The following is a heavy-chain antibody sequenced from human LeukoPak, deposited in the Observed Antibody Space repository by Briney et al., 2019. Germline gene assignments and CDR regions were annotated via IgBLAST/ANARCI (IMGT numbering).Heavy chain of an antibody. D-gene: IGHD6-19*01. CDR2: IYSNVNT. V-gene: IGHV4-59*12. J-gene: IGHJ5*02. Sequence: SETLSLTCTVSGGSINNYYWNWIRQPPGKGLEWIGYIYSNVNTNYNPSLKSRVTISVDTSKNQFSLKLSSVTAADTAVYYCAGSSAWYNWFDPWGQGILVTVSS. CDR1: GGSINNYY. CDR3: AGSSAWYNWFDP.